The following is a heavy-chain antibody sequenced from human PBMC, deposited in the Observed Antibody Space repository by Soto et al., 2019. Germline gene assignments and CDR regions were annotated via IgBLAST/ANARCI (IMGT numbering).Heavy chain of an antibody. CDR3: AKGKYSSSNYYGMDV. Sequence: PGGSLRLSCAASGFTFSSYAMSWVHQAPGKGLEWVSAISGSGGSTYYADSVKGRFTISRDNSKNTLYLQMNSLRAEDTAVYYCAKGKYSSSNYYGMDVWGQGTTVTVSS. J-gene: IGHJ6*02. D-gene: IGHD6-6*01. CDR1: GFTFSSYA. CDR2: ISGSGGST. V-gene: IGHV3-23*01.